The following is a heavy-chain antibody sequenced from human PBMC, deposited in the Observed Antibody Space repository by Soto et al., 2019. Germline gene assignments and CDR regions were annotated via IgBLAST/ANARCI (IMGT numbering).Heavy chain of an antibody. D-gene: IGHD2-15*01. V-gene: IGHV1-2*04. CDR2: INPNSGGT. CDR1: GYTFTGYY. CDR3: ARDGGILGYCSGGSCYEAASYGMDG. Sequence: ASVKVSCKASGYTFTGYYMHWVRQAPGQGLEWMGWINPNSGGTNYAQKFQGWVTMTRDTSISTAYMELSRLRSDDTAVYYCARDGGILGYCSGGSCYEAASYGMDGWGQGTTVTVSS. J-gene: IGHJ6*02.